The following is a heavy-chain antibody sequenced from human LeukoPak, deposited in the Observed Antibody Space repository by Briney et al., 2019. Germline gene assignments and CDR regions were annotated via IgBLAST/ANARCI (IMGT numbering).Heavy chain of an antibody. CDR2: IKTDGTSI. CDR1: GFTFRNDW. J-gene: IGHJ4*02. Sequence: GGSLRLSCGASGFTFRNDWMHWVRQAPGKGLVWLSGIKTDGTSIGYADPVKGRFTISRDNDKNTLYLEAHSLRAEDTAVYYCVRDGAGTTPFDYWGRRTLVTVSS. CDR3: VRDGAGTTPFDY. V-gene: IGHV3-74*01. D-gene: IGHD1-7*01.